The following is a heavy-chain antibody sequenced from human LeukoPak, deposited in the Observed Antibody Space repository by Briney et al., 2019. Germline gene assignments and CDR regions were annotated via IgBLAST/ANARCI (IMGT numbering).Heavy chain of an antibody. CDR2: VKSDGSDT. CDR1: VSTFSRYW. V-gene: IGHV3-74*01. CDR3: TTGIGNYYYY. D-gene: IGHD3-10*01. Sequence: GGSLRLSCAASVSTFSRYWMHWVRQAPGKGLVWVSRVKSDGSDTIYADSVKGRFTISRDNAKNTLYLQMDSLRAEDTAVYYCTTGIGNYYYYWGQGTLVTVAS. J-gene: IGHJ4*02.